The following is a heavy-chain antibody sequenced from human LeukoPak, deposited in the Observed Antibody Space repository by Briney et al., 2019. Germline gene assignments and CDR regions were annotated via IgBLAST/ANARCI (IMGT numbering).Heavy chain of an antibody. Sequence: GGSLRLSCSASGFTVSSNYMSWVRQAPGKGLEWVSVIYSGGSTYYADSVKGRFTISRDNSKNTLYLQMNTLRAEDTAVYYCGRRGGEYSPPYEYWGQGTLVTVSS. D-gene: IGHD4-17*01. CDR1: GFTVSSNY. CDR2: IYSGGST. CDR3: GRRGGEYSPPYEY. J-gene: IGHJ4*02. V-gene: IGHV3-66*04.